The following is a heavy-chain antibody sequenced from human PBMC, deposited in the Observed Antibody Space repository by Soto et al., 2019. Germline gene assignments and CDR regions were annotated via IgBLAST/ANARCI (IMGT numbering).Heavy chain of an antibody. V-gene: IGHV3-64*01. CDR3: ARDHITMYPYYMDV. CDR1: GFTFSSYA. Sequence: GGSLRLSCAASGFTFSSYAMHWVRQAPGKGLEYVSAISSNGGSTYYANSVKGRFTISRDNSKNTLYLQMGSLRAEDMAVYYCARDHITMYPYYMDVWGKGTTVTVSS. D-gene: IGHD3-10*02. J-gene: IGHJ6*03. CDR2: ISSNGGST.